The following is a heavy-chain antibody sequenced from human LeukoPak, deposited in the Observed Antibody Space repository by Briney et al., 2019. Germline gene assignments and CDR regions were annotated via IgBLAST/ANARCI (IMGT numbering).Heavy chain of an antibody. Sequence: ASVKVSCKASGYTFKSYAMNWLRQAPGQGLEWMGWINTNTGKPSYTQDFTGRFVFSLDTSVNTAYLQISSLKPEDTAVYYCAREGGHCSGETCYNWLDPWGQGTLVTVSS. J-gene: IGHJ5*02. V-gene: IGHV7-4-1*02. D-gene: IGHD2-15*01. CDR2: INTNTGKP. CDR1: GYTFKSYA. CDR3: AREGGHCSGETCYNWLDP.